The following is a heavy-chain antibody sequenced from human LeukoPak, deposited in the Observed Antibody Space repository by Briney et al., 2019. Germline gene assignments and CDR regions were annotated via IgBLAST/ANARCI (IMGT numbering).Heavy chain of an antibody. CDR2: IGGGDT. V-gene: IGHV3-23*01. CDR3: ATVDGPTVTTMFFDN. Sequence: GGSLRLSCVASGFTFNIHAMSWVRQAPGKGLEWVSSIGGGDTYYADSVKGRFTVSRDDSKNTLHLRMNSLRAEDTAVYYCATVDGPTVTTMFFDNWGQGTLVTVSS. J-gene: IGHJ4*02. CDR1: GFTFNIHA. D-gene: IGHD4-17*01.